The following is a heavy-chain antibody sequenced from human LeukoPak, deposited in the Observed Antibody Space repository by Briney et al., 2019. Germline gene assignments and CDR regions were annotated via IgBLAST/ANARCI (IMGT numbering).Heavy chain of an antibody. D-gene: IGHD5-12*01. J-gene: IGHJ6*03. V-gene: IGHV1-2*02. CDR2: INPNSGGT. Sequence: ASVKVSCRASGYTFTGYYMHWVRQAPGQGLEWMGWINPNSGGTNYAQKFQGRVTMTRDTSISTAYMELSRLRSEDTAVYYCARDAERGYYNYMDVWGKGTTVTVSS. CDR3: ARDAERGYYNYMDV. CDR1: GYTFTGYY.